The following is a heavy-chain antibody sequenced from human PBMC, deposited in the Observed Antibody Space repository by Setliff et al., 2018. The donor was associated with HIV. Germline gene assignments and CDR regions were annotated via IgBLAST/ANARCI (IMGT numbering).Heavy chain of an antibody. J-gene: IGHJ5*02. Sequence: GGSLRLSCAASGFTFSSSAMGWVRRAPGKGLEWVASISPDGSRNHCVGSVKGRFTASRDNAKSSLYLQMNSLRADDTAVYYCARVLLITNAVYGVVSNRFDPWGRGSQVTVSS. V-gene: IGHV3-7*03. CDR3: ARVLLITNAVYGVVSNRFDP. CDR2: ISPDGSRN. CDR1: GFTFSSSA. D-gene: IGHD3-3*01.